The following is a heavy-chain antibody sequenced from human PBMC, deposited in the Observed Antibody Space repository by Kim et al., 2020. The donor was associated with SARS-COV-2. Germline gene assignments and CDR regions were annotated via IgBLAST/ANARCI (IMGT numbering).Heavy chain of an antibody. CDR3: AVGATMVRVVIGWIDP. D-gene: IGHD3-10*01. Sequence: ASVKVSCKASGYTFTSYDINWVRQATGQRLEWLGWMNPNSGNTGYAQKFQGRVTMTRNTSISTAYMELSSLRSEDTAVYYCAVGATMVRVVIGWIDPWGQGTLVTFSS. J-gene: IGHJ5*02. CDR1: GYTFTSYD. CDR2: MNPNSGNT. V-gene: IGHV1-8*01.